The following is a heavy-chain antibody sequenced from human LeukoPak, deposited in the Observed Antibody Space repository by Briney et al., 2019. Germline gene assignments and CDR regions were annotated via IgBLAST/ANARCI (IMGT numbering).Heavy chain of an antibody. J-gene: IGHJ4*02. CDR2: ISGYNGNT. Sequence: ASVKVSCKASGYTFTSYGFSWVRQAPGQRPEWMGWISGYNGNTNYAQKLQGRVTMTTDTSTSTAYMELRSLRSDDTAVYYCARRYYESDGYQIDYWGQGTLVTVSS. CDR1: GYTFTSYG. V-gene: IGHV1-18*01. D-gene: IGHD3-22*01. CDR3: ARRYYESDGYQIDY.